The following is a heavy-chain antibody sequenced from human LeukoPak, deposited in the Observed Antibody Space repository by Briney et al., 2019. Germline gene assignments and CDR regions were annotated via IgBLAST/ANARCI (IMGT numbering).Heavy chain of an antibody. V-gene: IGHV4-61*02. CDR3: ARDYAFPMVRGVIKGFDY. Sequence: SQTLSLTCTVSGGSISSGSYYWSWIRQPAGKGLEWIGRIYTSGSTNYNPSLKSRVTISVDTSKNQFSLKLSSVTAADTAVYYCARDYAFPMVRGVIKGFDYWGQGTLVTVSS. J-gene: IGHJ4*02. D-gene: IGHD3-10*01. CDR2: IYTSGST. CDR1: GGSISSGSYY.